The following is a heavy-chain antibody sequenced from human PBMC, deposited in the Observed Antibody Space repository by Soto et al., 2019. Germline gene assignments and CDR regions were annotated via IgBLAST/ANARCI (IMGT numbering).Heavy chain of an antibody. Sequence: GGSLRLSCAASGFTFSSYAMHWVRQAPGKGLEWVAVISYDGSNKYYADSVKGRFTISRDNSKNTLYLQMNSLRAEDTAVYYCARDCLPDIVVVPAAKRKKEYYYYGMDVWGQGTTVTVSS. CDR2: ISYDGSNK. J-gene: IGHJ6*02. V-gene: IGHV3-30-3*01. D-gene: IGHD2-2*01. CDR3: ARDCLPDIVVVPAAKRKKEYYYYGMDV. CDR1: GFTFSSYA.